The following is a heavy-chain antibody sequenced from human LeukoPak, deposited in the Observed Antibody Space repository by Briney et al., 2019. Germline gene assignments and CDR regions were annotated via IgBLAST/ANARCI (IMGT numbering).Heavy chain of an antibody. CDR1: GYTFTDLTEYY. D-gene: IGHD1-26*01. CDR3: ARRLGGSSEGYEF. Sequence: ASVKVSCKASGYTFTDLTEYYIHWVRQAPGQGLEWMGWINPNNGGTKYAQKFQGRVTMTRDMSMNTAYTELSSLTSDDTTVYYCARRLGGSSEGYEFWGQGPLVTVSS. V-gene: IGHV1-2*02. J-gene: IGHJ4*02. CDR2: INPNNGGT.